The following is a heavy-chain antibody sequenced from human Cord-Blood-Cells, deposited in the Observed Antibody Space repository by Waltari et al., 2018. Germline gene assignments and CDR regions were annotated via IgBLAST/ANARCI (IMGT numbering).Heavy chain of an antibody. Sequence: QVQLVQSGAEVKNPGSSVKVSCKASGGTFSSYAISWVRQAPGQGLEWMGVIIPIFGTANYSHRFQGRVTITADESTSTAYMELSSLRSEDTAVYYCARGVNYDIVTGYYFDYWGQGTLVTVSS. CDR1: GGTFSSYA. J-gene: IGHJ4*02. CDR3: ARGVNYDIVTGYYFDY. V-gene: IGHV1-69*01. D-gene: IGHD3-9*01. CDR2: IIPIFGTA.